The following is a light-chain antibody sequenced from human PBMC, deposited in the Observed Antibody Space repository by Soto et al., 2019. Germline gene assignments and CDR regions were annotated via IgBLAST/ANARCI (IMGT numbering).Light chain of an antibody. CDR3: QPANSSVS. CDR2: KAS. CDR1: QSISSW. Sequence: IRMTQPAPILAVSLKERDIITCRASQSISSWLAWYQQKPGKAPKLLIYKASSLESGVPSRFSGSGSGTEFTLTSSSLPPEDFATYYCQPANSSVSVGGGTKVDI. J-gene: IGKJ4*01. V-gene: IGKV1-5*03.